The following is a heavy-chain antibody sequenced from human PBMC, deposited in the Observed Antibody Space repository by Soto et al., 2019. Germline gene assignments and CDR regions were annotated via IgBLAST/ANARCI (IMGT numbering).Heavy chain of an antibody. J-gene: IGHJ3*02. CDR1: GGTFSSYT. CDR3: ATLPIWEPHYDAFDI. Sequence: QVQLVQSGAEVKKPGSSVKVSCKASGGTFSSYTISWVRQAPGQGLEWMGRIIPILGIANYAQKFQGRVTITADKSTSTAYMELSSLRSEDTAVYYCATLPIWEPHYDAFDIWGQGTMVTVSS. V-gene: IGHV1-69*02. D-gene: IGHD1-26*01. CDR2: IIPILGIA.